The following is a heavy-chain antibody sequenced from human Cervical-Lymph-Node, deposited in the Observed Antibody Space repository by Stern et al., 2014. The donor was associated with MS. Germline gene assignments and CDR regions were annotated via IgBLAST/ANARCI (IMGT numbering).Heavy chain of an antibody. V-gene: IGHV1-69*06. CDR1: GGL. J-gene: IGHJ5*02. CDR3: ARGTGDNWFCP. Sequence: QVQLVQSGAEVKKPGSSVKVSCKSSGGLSWVRQAPGQGLGWMGGVIPFVGTSYYAQKFQGRVTITADTSANTTYLHLSRLTSADTAVYCCARGTGDNWFCPWGQGTLVTVSS. CDR2: VIPFVGTS. D-gene: IGHD3/OR15-3a*01.